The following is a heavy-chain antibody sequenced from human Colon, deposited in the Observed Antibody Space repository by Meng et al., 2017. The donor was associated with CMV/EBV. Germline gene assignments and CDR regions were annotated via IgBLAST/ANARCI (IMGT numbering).Heavy chain of an antibody. CDR3: AKDVKPWNSRSGTYFYPAY. CDR2: ISWNSGAI. V-gene: IGHV3-9*01. D-gene: IGHD3-10*01. CDR1: GFTFEDYP. Sequence: GGSLRLSCEASGFTFEDYPMHWVRQAPGEGPEWVAGISWNSGAIGYADSVKGRFTISRDNAKSSLYLQMNGLISGDTATYYCAKDVKPWNSRSGTYFYPAYWGRGTLVTVSS. J-gene: IGHJ4*02.